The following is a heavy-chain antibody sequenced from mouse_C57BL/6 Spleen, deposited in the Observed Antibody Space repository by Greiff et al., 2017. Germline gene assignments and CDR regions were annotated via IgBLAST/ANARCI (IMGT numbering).Heavy chain of an antibody. V-gene: IGHV1-53*01. CDR2: INPSNGGT. CDR3: APDYYVSSLDY. CDR1: GYTFTSYW. J-gene: IGHJ2*01. Sequence: QVQLQQPGTELVEPGASVKLSCKASGYTFTSYWMHWVKQRPGQGLEWIGNINPSNGGTNYNEKFKSKATLTVDKSSSTASMQLSSLPSEDSAVYYCAPDYYVSSLDYWGQGTTLTVSS. D-gene: IGHD1-1*01.